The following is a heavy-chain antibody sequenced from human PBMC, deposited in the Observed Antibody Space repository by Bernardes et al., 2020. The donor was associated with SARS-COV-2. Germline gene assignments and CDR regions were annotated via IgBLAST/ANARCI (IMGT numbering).Heavy chain of an antibody. CDR3: ARDAEGDEDFDF. J-gene: IGHJ4*02. D-gene: IGHD2-21*01. V-gene: IGHV3-48*02. CDR1: GFTFPANG. CDR2: INAYSGTI. Sequence: GGSLSLSCVVSGFTFPANGMTWVGQPPGKGLDFASHINAYSGTILYADGLRGRFVISKDNAQNSLYQQMNDLRDDDTAVYYCARDAEGDEDFDFWGTGTLVTVSS.